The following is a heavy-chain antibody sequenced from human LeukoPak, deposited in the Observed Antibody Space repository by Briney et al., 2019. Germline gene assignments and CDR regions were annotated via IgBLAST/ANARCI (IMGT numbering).Heavy chain of an antibody. CDR1: GFIFDDYA. D-gene: IGHD2-15*01. Sequence: GGSLRLSCAASGFIFDDYAMHWVRQAPGKGLEWGSGINWNSGTIGYADSAKGRFTISRDKAKNSLYLQMNRLRADDMAFYYCARDRFRYCSGAYCSHFEFWGQGTLVSVSS. V-gene: IGHV3-9*03. CDR3: ARDRFRYCSGAYCSHFEF. CDR2: INWNSGTI. J-gene: IGHJ4*02.